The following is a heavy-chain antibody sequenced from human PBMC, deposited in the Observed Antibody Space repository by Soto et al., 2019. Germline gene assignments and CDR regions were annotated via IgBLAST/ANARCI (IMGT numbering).Heavy chain of an antibody. CDR1: GYALTNYA. V-gene: IGHV1-18*01. CDR3: ARDCTGGSCFCIY. J-gene: IGHJ4*02. Sequence: ALVKVSCKASGYALTNYAISWVRQAPGQGPEWMGWINTYNGNSNYAQKFQGRVTMTTDTSTNTAYMELRSLTSDDTAVYYCARDCTGGSCFCIYWGQGTLVTVSS. D-gene: IGHD2-15*01. CDR2: INTYNGNS.